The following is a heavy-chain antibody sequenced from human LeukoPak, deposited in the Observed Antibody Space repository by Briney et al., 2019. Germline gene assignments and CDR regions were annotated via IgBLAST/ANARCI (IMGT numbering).Heavy chain of an antibody. J-gene: IGHJ5*02. CDR3: ARGSGGSCYPGVGCWFDP. D-gene: IGHD2-15*01. Sequence: ASVKVSCKASGYTFTSYAMNWVRQAPGQGLEWMEWINTNTGNPTYAQGFTGRFVFSLDTSVSTAYLQISSLKAEDTAVYYCARGSGGSCYPGVGCWFDPWGQGTLVTVSS. CDR1: GYTFTSYA. V-gene: IGHV7-4-1*02. CDR2: INTNTGNP.